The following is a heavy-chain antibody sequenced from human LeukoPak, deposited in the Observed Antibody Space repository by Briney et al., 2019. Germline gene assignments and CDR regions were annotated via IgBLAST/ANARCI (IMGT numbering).Heavy chain of an antibody. Sequence: PSETLSLTCSVSGGSISTYYWSWSRQPPGKGLEGIGYIYYSGSTSYNPSLKSRVTISVDTSKNQFSLDLSSVTAADTAVYYCARHGIVDSSRKYYFDYWGQGTLVTVSS. J-gene: IGHJ4*02. CDR3: ARHGIVDSSRKYYFDY. CDR1: GGSISTYY. V-gene: IGHV4-59*08. CDR2: IYYSGST. D-gene: IGHD6-13*01.